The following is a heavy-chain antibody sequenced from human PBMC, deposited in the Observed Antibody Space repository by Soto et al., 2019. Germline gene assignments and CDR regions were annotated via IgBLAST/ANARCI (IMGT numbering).Heavy chain of an antibody. Sequence: EVQLVESGGVLVQSGRSLRLSCAASGFIFDDYAMHWVRQAPGKGLEWVSVISWNSGKIEYADSVRGRFIISRDNAKNSLYLQMNSLRPEDTAMYYCLKEMLQTDTFDMWGQGTMVTVSS. D-gene: IGHD3-16*01. CDR2: ISWNSGKI. V-gene: IGHV3-9*01. CDR3: LKEMLQTDTFDM. J-gene: IGHJ3*02. CDR1: GFIFDDYA.